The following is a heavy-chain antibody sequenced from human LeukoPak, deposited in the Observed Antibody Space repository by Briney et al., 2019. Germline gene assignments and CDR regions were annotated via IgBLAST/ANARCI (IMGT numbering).Heavy chain of an antibody. CDR3: ARESPSYDCSSTSCCTRGYWFDP. D-gene: IGHD2-2*02. V-gene: IGHV4-30-4*08. Sequence: PSQTLSLTCTVSGGSISSGDYYWSWIRQPPGKGLEWIGYIYYSGSTYYNPSLKSRVTISVDTSKNQFSLKLSSVTAADTAVYYCARESPSYDCSSTSCCTRGYWFDPWGQGTLVTVSS. CDR1: GGSISSGDYY. CDR2: IYYSGST. J-gene: IGHJ5*02.